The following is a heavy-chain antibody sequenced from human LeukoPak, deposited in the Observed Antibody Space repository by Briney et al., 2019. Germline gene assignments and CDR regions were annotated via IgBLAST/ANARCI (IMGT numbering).Heavy chain of an antibody. V-gene: IGHV4-34*01. D-gene: IGHD2-2*01. J-gene: IGHJ5*02. CDR3: AVSVVPAAMFWFDP. Sequence: PSETLSLTCAVYGGSFSGYYWSWIRQPPGKGLEWIGEINHSGSSNYNPSLKSRVTISVDTSKNQFSLKLSSVTAADTAVYYCAVSVVPAAMFWFDPWGQGTLVTVSS. CDR1: GGSFSGYY. CDR2: INHSGSS.